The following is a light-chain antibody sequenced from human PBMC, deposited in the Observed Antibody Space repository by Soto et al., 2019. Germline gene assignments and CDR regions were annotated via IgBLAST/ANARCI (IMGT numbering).Light chain of an antibody. V-gene: IGLV1-44*01. CDR3: AAWDESLSGWV. Sequence: QSVLTQPPSASGTPGQRVTISCSGSSSNIGSNAVNWYQQLPGTAPKLLIYSFNQRPSGVPDRFSDSKSGTSASLAISGLQSEDEADYYCAAWDESLSGWVFGGGTKVTVL. CDR1: SSNIGSNA. J-gene: IGLJ3*02. CDR2: SFN.